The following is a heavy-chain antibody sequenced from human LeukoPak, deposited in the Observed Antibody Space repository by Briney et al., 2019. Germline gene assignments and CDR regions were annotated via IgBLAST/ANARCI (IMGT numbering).Heavy chain of an antibody. V-gene: IGHV3-13*01. J-gene: IGHJ6*03. CDR2: IGTAGDT. CDR1: GFTFSSYD. Sequence: PGGSLRLSCAASGFTFSSYDMHWVRQATGKGLVWVSAIGTAGDTYYPGSVKGRFTISRENAKNSLYLQMNNLRAGDTAVYYCARITPGYYYMDVWGKGTTVTVSS. CDR3: ARITPGYYYMDV. D-gene: IGHD3-10*01.